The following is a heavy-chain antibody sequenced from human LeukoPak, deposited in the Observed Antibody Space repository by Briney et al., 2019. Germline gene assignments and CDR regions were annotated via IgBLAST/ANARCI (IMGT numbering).Heavy chain of an antibody. CDR3: ARGQLRYCDWSSSNYYYGMDV. CDR1: GFTFNTYG. CDR2: VSSDGSHT. V-gene: IGHV3-30*03. Sequence: PGGSLRLSCAASGFTFNTYGLHWVRQAPGKGLEWVAVVSSDGSHTFYGDSVKGRFTISRDNSKNTLYLQMNSLRSEDTAVYFCARGQLRYCDWSSSNYYYGMDVWGQGTTVTVSS. D-gene: IGHD3-9*01. J-gene: IGHJ6*02.